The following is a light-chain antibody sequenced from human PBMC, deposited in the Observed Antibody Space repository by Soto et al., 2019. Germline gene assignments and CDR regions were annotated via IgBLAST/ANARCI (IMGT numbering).Light chain of an antibody. CDR1: QSVSSY. Sequence: EILLTQSPATLSLSPGERATLSCRASQSVSSYLAWYQQKPGQAPRLLIYDASNRATGIPARFSGSGSGTDFTLNSSRLEPDGFAVYYCQQRSNWVSFGGGTKVEIK. CDR2: DAS. J-gene: IGKJ4*01. V-gene: IGKV3-11*01. CDR3: QQRSNWVS.